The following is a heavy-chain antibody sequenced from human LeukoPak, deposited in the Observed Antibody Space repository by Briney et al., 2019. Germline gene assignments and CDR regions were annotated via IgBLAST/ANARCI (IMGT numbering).Heavy chain of an antibody. V-gene: IGHV1-8*01. CDR3: AREASTGAYNDY. D-gene: IGHD7-27*01. CDR1: GYTFTSYD. CDR2: MNPNSGNT. Sequence: ASVKVSCKASGYTFTSYDINWVRQATGQGLEWMGWMNPNSGNTGYAQKFQGRVTMTRNTSISTAYMELSSLRSEDTAVYYCAREASTGAYNDYWGQGTLVTVSS. J-gene: IGHJ4*02.